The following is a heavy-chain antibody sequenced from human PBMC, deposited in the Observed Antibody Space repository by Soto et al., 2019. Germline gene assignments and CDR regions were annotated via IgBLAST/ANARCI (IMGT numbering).Heavy chain of an antibody. V-gene: IGHV4-4*07. CDR2: VYATGTT. CDR3: VRDGSKSLRDWFDP. Sequence: SETLSLTCNVSGGSISKFYWAWIRKTAGNGLEWMGRVYATGTTDYNPSLGSRVAMSVDISKKTFSLRLRSVTGADSGVYYCVRDGSKSLRDWFDPWGQGILVTVSS. CDR1: GGSISKFY. J-gene: IGHJ5*02.